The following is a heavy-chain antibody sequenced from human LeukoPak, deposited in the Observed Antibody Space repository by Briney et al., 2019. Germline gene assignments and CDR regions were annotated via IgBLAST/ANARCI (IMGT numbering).Heavy chain of an antibody. J-gene: IGHJ4*02. D-gene: IGHD3-22*01. V-gene: IGHV5-51*01. CDR3: ARHRYYYDSSGGYYFDY. Sequence: GESLKISCKGSGYSFTSYWIGWVRQMPGKGLEWMGIIYPDDSDTRYSPSFQGQVTISADKSISTAYLQWSSLKASDTAMYYCARHRYYYDSSGGYYFDYWGQGTLVTVSS. CDR1: GYSFTSYW. CDR2: IYPDDSDT.